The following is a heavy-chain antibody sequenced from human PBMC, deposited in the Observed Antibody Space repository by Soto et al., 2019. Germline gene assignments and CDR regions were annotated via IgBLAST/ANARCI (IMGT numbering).Heavy chain of an antibody. J-gene: IGHJ4*02. CDR2: IYPGDSDT. V-gene: IGHV5-51*01. D-gene: IGHD5-12*01. Sequence: GESLKISCKGSGYTFTSYWIGWVRQMPGKGLEWMGIIYPGDSDTRYSPSFQGQVTISADKSISTAYLQWSSLKASDTAMYYCAGRKRDGNNYSPLYYWGQGTLVTVSS. CDR1: GYTFTSYW. CDR3: AGRKRDGNNYSPLYY.